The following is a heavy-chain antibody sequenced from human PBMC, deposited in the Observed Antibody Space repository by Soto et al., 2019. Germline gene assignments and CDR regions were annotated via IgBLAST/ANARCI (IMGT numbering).Heavy chain of an antibody. CDR3: WKDDGGGEAFDY. V-gene: IGHV3-30*18. Sequence: QVQLVESGGGVVQPGRSLRLSCAASGFTFSSYGMHWVRQAPGKGLEWVAVISYDGSNKYYADSVKGRFTIFRDNSKKTLYLQIKGLRAEETAVYYCWKDDGGGEAFDYWGQGTLVTVSS. CDR2: ISYDGSNK. CDR1: GFTFSSYG. D-gene: IGHD3-16*01. J-gene: IGHJ4*02.